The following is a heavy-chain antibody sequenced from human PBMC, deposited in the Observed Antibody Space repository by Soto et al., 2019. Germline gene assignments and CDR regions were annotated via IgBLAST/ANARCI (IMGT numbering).Heavy chain of an antibody. CDR3: ARAGHSSSSEGANCFDP. CDR1: GGSISSGGYY. J-gene: IGHJ5*02. Sequence: QVQLQESGPGLVKPSQTLSLTCTVSGGSISSGGYYWSWIRQHPGKGLEWIGYIYYSGRTYFNPSLQSRLTISVDTSKNQFSLQLSSVTAADTAVYYCARAGHSSSSEGANCFDPWGQGTLVTVSS. V-gene: IGHV4-31*03. D-gene: IGHD6-6*01. CDR2: IYYSGRT.